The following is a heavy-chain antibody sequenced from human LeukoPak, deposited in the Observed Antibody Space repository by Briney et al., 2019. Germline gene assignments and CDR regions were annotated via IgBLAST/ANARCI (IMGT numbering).Heavy chain of an antibody. V-gene: IGHV4-4*02. CDR3: ARGPRNYGGRLDY. Sequence: SETLSLTCGVSGGSITTTNFWSWVRQPPGGGLEWIGEISLRGRTQYNPSLKSRVNISIDESKNHLYLSLASVTAADTAVYYCARGPRNYGGRLDYWGQGTLVTVSS. D-gene: IGHD4-23*01. J-gene: IGHJ4*02. CDR2: ISLRGRT. CDR1: GGSITTTNF.